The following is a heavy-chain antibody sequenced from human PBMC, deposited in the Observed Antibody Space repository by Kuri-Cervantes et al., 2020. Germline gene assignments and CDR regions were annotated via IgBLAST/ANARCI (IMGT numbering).Heavy chain of an antibody. V-gene: IGHV1-2*04. CDR3: ARGTTYSGSYLYYFDY. J-gene: IGHJ4*02. D-gene: IGHD6-6*01. Sequence: ASVKVSCKASGYTFTGYYMHWVRQAPGQGLEWMGWINPNSGGTNYAQKFQGWVTMTRDTSISTAYMELSRLRSDDTAVYYCARGTTYSGSYLYYFDYWGQGTLVTVSS. CDR1: GYTFTGYY. CDR2: INPNSGGT.